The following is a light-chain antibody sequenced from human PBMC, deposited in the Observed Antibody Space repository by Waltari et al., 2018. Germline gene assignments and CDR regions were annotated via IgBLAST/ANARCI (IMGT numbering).Light chain of an antibody. J-gene: IGLJ2*01. CDR1: SSDFGGFNS. CDR3: CSFAGSHTYVV. Sequence: QSALTQPRPVSGSPGQSVTISCTGTSSDFGGFNSVPWYQQHPGKAPKLMIYDVSKRPSGVPDRFSGSKSGNTASLTISGLQTEDEADYYCCSFAGSHTYVVFGGGTKLTVL. CDR2: DVS. V-gene: IGLV2-11*01.